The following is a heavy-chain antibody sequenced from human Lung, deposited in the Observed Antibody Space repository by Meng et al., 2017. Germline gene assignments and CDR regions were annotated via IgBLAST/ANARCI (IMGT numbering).Heavy chain of an antibody. Sequence: QVHLVQSGSELRKPGASVKVSCPASGYSFTIYGINWVRQAPGKGLEWMGWTSTYNSNRNYAQSLQGRVTMTTDTSTTTAYMELRSLTFDDTAVYYCARGRHCSSTTCYLSDSWGQGTLVTVSS. CDR3: ARGRHCSSTTCYLSDS. CDR2: TSTYNSNR. CDR1: GYSFTIYG. J-gene: IGHJ4*02. D-gene: IGHD2-2*01. V-gene: IGHV1-18*01.